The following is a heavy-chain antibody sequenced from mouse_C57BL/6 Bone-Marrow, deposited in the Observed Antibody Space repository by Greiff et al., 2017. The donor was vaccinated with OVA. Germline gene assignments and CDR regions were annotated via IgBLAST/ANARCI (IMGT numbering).Heavy chain of an antibody. J-gene: IGHJ4*01. V-gene: IGHV14-4*01. CDR2: IDPENGDT. CDR1: GFNIKDYY. CDR3: TTGMSTSRYYAMDY. Sequence: VQLKQSGAELVRPGASVKLSCTASGFNIKDYYMHWVKQRPEQGLEWIGWIDPENGDTEYASKFQGKATITADTSSNTAYLQLSSLTSKDTAVYYCTTGMSTSRYYAMDYWGQGTSVTVSS. D-gene: IGHD2-4*01.